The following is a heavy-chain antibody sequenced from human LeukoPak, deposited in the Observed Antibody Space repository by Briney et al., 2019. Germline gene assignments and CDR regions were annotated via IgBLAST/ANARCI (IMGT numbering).Heavy chain of an antibody. CDR1: GSSINNNF. V-gene: IGHV4-59*08. J-gene: IGHJ5*01. CDR3: ARHRDYFDT. Sequence: SETLSLTCTVSGSSINNNFWTWIRQPPGKGLEWVGYIYSSGGANYNPFIMSRVNITGETYMHQITLRLTSVAAADSAEYFCARHRDYFDTWGHGTLVTVSS. CDR2: IYSSGGA. D-gene: IGHD3-9*01.